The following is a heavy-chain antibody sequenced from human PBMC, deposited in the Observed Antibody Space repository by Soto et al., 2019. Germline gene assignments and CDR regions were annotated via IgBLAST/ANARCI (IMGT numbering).Heavy chain of an antibody. D-gene: IGHD3-3*01. J-gene: IGHJ4*02. CDR3: ARLPGSDFWSGYYTGSAFDY. CDR1: GGSISSSSYY. V-gene: IGHV4-39*01. CDR2: IYYSGST. Sequence: SETLSLTCTVSGGSISSSSYYWGWIRQPPGKGLEWIGSIYYSGSTYYNPSLKSRVTISVDTSKNQFSLKLSSVTAADTAVYYCARLPGSDFWSGYYTGSAFDYWGQGTLVTVSS.